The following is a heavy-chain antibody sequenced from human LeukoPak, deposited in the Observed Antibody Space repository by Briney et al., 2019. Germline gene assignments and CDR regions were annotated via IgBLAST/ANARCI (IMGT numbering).Heavy chain of an antibody. V-gene: IGHV4-39*01. CDR1: GGSISSRRYY. J-gene: IGHJ4*02. CDR3: ARHVGRAGDEPYFDY. CDR2: IYNSGIM. D-gene: IGHD4-17*01. Sequence: PSETLSLTRTVSGGSISSRRYYWGWIRQPPGQGLEWIGSIYNSGIMYYDPSLKSRVTISVDTSKNRFSLNLISVTAADTAVYYCARHVGRAGDEPYFDYWGQGALVTVSS.